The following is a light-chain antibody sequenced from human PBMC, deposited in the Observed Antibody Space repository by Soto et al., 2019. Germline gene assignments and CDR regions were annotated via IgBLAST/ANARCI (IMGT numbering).Light chain of an antibody. CDR1: QSISSW. CDR2: KTS. Sequence: DLQMTQSPSTLSASVGDRVTITCRASQSISSWLAWYQHKPGKAPKLLIYKTSSLEGGVPSRFSGSGSGTEFTLTISSLQPEDFATYYCQQYSTCSRTFGQGTKVEI. CDR3: QQYSTCSRT. J-gene: IGKJ1*01. V-gene: IGKV1-5*03.